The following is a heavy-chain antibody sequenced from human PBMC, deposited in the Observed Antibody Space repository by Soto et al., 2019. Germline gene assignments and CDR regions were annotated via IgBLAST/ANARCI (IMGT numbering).Heavy chain of an antibody. D-gene: IGHD5-12*01. CDR2: VYHSGTT. CDR1: GTSIGTNNW. V-gene: IGHV4-4*02. Sequence: WETLFLTCAVSGTSIGTNNWWSGVRQPPGKGLEWIGEVYHSGTTNCNPSLKSRVTISIDKSKNQYSLTLTSMPAADTALYYCSVSGRGDFYYWSQGTLVTDSS. J-gene: IGHJ4*02. CDR3: SVSGRGDFYY.